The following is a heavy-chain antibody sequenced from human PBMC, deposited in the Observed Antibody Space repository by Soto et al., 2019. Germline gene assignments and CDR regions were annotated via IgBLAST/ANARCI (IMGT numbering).Heavy chain of an antibody. D-gene: IGHD5-12*01. V-gene: IGHV3-30*18. CDR3: AKDRERWLQGAFDI. CDR1: GFTFSSYG. CDR2: ISYDGSNK. J-gene: IGHJ3*02. Sequence: GGSLRLSCAASGFTFSSYGMHWVRQAPGKGLGWVAVISYDGSNKYYADSVKGRFTISRDNSKNTLYLQMNSLRAEDTAVYYCAKDRERWLQGAFDIWGQGTMVTVSS.